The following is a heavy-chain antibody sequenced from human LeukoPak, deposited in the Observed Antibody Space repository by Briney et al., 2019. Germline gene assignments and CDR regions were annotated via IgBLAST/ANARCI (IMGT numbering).Heavy chain of an antibody. CDR2: IYNDGST. CDR3: ARNILFAFDI. Sequence: GGSLRLSCAASGFTLSSFWMSWVRQAPGKGLEWVSIIYNDGSTYYADSMKGRFTISRDNSKNTLYLQVNSLRAEDTAMYYCARNILFAFDIWGQGTMVTVSS. J-gene: IGHJ3*02. CDR1: GFTLSSFW. V-gene: IGHV3-53*01.